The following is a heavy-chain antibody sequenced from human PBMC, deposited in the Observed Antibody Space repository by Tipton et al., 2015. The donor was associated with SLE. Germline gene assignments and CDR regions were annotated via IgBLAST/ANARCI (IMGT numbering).Heavy chain of an antibody. Sequence: SLRLSCAASGLTFSSYGMHWVRQAPGKGLEWVAFIRYDGSNKYYADSVKGRFTNSRDNSKNTLYLQMNSLRAEDTAVYYCAKDDTGRGAFDIWGQGTMVTVSS. CDR1: GLTFSSYG. V-gene: IGHV3-30*02. J-gene: IGHJ3*02. CDR2: IRYDGSNK. D-gene: IGHD1-26*01. CDR3: AKDDTGRGAFDI.